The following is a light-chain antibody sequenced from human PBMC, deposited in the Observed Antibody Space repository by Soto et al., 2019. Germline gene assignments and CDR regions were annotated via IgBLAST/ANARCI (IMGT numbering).Light chain of an antibody. V-gene: IGLV2-11*01. Sequence: QSALTQPRSVSGSPGQSVTISCTGTSSDVGGYNYVSWYQQHPGKAPKLMIYDVSKRPSGVPDRFSGSKSGNTASLTISGLQAEDEADYYCCSYAGTNNFVLFGGGTKVTVL. CDR2: DVS. CDR1: SSDVGGYNY. J-gene: IGLJ2*01. CDR3: CSYAGTNNFVL.